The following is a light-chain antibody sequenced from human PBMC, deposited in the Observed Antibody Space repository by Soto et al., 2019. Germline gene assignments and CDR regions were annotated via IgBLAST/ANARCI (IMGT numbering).Light chain of an antibody. J-gene: IGLJ2*01. Sequence: QSVLTQPPSTSGTPGQRVTMSCSGSNSNIGTNTVYWYQQLPGTAPKLLIQSDNRRPSGVPDRFSASKSGTSASLAISGLQSEDDADYYCAAWDDSRIVVLFGGGTKLTVL. CDR2: SDN. CDR1: NSNIGTNT. V-gene: IGLV1-44*01. CDR3: AAWDDSRIVVL.